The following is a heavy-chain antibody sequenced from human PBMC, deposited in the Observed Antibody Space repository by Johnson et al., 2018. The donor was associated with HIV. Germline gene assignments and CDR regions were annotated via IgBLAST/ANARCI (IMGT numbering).Heavy chain of an antibody. CDR3: ARVYSSSSAHAFDI. CDR1: GFTFTSFA. J-gene: IGHJ3*02. CDR2: ISYDGSNK. D-gene: IGHD6-6*01. Sequence: QVQLVESGGGVVQPGRSLRLSCEASGFTFTSFAMHWVRQAPGKGLEWVAFISYDGSNKYYADSVKGRFTISRDNSKNTLYLQMNSLRAEDTAVYYCARVYSSSSAHAFDIWGQGTMVTVSS. V-gene: IGHV3-30-3*01.